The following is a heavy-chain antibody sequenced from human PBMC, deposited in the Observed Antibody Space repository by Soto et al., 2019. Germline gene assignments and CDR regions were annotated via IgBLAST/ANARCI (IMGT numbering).Heavy chain of an antibody. Sequence: QVQRVESGGGVVQPGRSLRLSCAASGFTFSSYVMHWVRQAPGKGLEWVAVISYDGSNKYYADSVKGRFTMSRDNSKNTLYLQMNSLRAEDTAVYYCARDRVVVVAATSYYYGMDVWGQGTTVTVS. D-gene: IGHD2-15*01. J-gene: IGHJ6*02. CDR1: GFTFSSYV. V-gene: IGHV3-30-3*01. CDR2: ISYDGSNK. CDR3: ARDRVVVVAATSYYYGMDV.